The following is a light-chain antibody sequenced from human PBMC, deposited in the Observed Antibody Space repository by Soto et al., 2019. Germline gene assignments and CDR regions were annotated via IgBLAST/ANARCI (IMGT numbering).Light chain of an antibody. Sequence: QSALTQPASVSGSPGQSITISCTGTSSDVGGYNYVSWYQQHPGKAPKLMIYDVSNRPSGVSNRFSGSKSGNTASLTISGIQAEDAADYYCSSYTSSSTLGVFGGGTKLTVL. V-gene: IGLV2-14*01. CDR3: SSYTSSSTLGV. CDR2: DVS. CDR1: SSDVGGYNY. J-gene: IGLJ2*01.